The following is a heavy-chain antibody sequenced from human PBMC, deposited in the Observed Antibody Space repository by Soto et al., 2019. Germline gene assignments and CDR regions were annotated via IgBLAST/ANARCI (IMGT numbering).Heavy chain of an antibody. V-gene: IGHV3-64D*09. D-gene: IGHD6-19*01. CDR2: ISSNGGST. CDR1: GFTFSSYA. CDR3: VKGAWYSSGWYGAFDI. Sequence: GGSLILSCSASGFTFSSYAMHWVRQAPGKGLEYVSAISSNGGSTYYADSVKGRFTISRDNSKNTLYLQMRSLRAEDTAVYYCVKGAWYSSGWYGAFDIWGQGTMVTVSS. J-gene: IGHJ3*02.